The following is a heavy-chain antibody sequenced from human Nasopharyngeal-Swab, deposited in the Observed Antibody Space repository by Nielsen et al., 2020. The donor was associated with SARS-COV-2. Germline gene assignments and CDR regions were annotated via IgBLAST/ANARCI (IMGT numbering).Heavy chain of an antibody. V-gene: IGHV3-48*04. CDR3: ARGGSSWPHWYFDR. Sequence: GGSLRLSCAASGFIFSNYNMNWVRQAPGKGLEWVSYIGVTSSTRYYADSLRGRFTISRDNAKNSLYLQMNSLRAEDTAVYYCARGGSSWPHWYFDRWGRGTLVTVSS. D-gene: IGHD6-13*01. CDR2: IGVTSSTR. CDR1: GFIFSNYN. J-gene: IGHJ2*01.